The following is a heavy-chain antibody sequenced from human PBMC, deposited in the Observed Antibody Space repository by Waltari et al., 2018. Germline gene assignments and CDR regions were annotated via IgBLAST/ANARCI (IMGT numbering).Heavy chain of an antibody. J-gene: IGHJ5*02. V-gene: IGHV3-74*01. CDR1: GFTFTRYW. D-gene: IGHD4-17*01. CDR2: INSDESGT. CDR3: ARSCGLRCHWFDP. Sequence: EVQLVESGGGLVQPGGSLRLSCAASGFTFTRYWMHWVRQAPGKGLVWVSRINSDESGTRYADSVKGRFTISRDNTKNTLYLQMNSLRAEDTAVYYCARSCGLRCHWFDPWGQGTLVTVSS.